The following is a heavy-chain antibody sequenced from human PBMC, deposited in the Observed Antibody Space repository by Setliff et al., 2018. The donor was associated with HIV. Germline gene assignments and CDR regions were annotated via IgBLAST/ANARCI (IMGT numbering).Heavy chain of an antibody. Sequence: PSETLSLTCTVYGGSIDGDSYYWSWIRQAAGKGPEWVGHVHTSGTTNYNPSRRGRVTISLDRSKNQFSMKVDSATATDTAVFYCARGWSSTHLDDWGQGTLVTVSS. CDR3: ARGWSSTHLDD. CDR2: VHTSGTT. V-gene: IGHV4-61*09. D-gene: IGHD2-15*01. J-gene: IGHJ4*02. CDR1: GGSIDGDSYY.